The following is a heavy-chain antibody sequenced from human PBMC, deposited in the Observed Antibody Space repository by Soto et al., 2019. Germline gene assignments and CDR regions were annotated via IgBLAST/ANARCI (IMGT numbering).Heavy chain of an antibody. Sequence: GGSLRLSCAASGFTFISHGMHWVLQAPGKGLEWVAVISNDGSNKYYADSVKGRFTISRDNSKNTLYLQMNSLRAEDTAVYYCARAYEGDYFDYWGQGTLVTVSS. D-gene: IGHD3-16*01. CDR2: ISNDGSNK. V-gene: IGHV3-30*03. CDR3: ARAYEGDYFDY. J-gene: IGHJ4*02. CDR1: GFTFISHG.